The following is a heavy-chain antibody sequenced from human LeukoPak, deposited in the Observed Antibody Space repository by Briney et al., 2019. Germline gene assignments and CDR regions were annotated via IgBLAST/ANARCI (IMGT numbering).Heavy chain of an antibody. J-gene: IGHJ4*02. Sequence: PSETLSLTCTVSGGSISSYYWSWIRQPPGRGLEWIGYIYYSGSTNYNPSLKSRVTISVDTSKNQFSLKLSSVTAADTAVYYCARTNNYDFWSGYPYYFDYWGQGTLVTVSS. CDR3: ARTNNYDFWSGYPYYFDY. CDR1: GGSISSYY. D-gene: IGHD3-3*01. CDR2: IYYSGST. V-gene: IGHV4-59*01.